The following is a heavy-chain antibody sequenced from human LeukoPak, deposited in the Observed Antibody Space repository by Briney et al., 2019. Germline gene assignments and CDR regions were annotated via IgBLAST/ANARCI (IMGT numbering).Heavy chain of an antibody. CDR1: GFTVSSNY. V-gene: IGHV3-53*01. J-gene: IGHJ6*02. Sequence: GGSLRLSCAASGFTVSSNYMSWVRQAPGKGLEWVSVIYSGGSTYYADSVKGRFTISRDNAKNSLYLQMNSLRAEDTAVYYCARDLIYSTGWYGARDGMDVWGQGTTVTVSS. D-gene: IGHD6-19*01. CDR2: IYSGGST. CDR3: ARDLIYSTGWYGARDGMDV.